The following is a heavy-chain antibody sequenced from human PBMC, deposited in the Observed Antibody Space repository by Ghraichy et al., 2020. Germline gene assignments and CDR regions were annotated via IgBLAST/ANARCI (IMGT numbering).Heavy chain of an antibody. Sequence: ESLNISCTVSGGSISSSSYYWGWIRQPPGKGLEWIGSIYYSGSTYYNPSLKSRVTISVDTSKNQFSLKLSSVTAADTAVYYCARRKNPYYYYMDVWGKGTTVTVSS. CDR2: IYYSGST. CDR1: GGSISSSSYY. CDR3: ARRKNPYYYYMDV. J-gene: IGHJ6*03. V-gene: IGHV4-39*01.